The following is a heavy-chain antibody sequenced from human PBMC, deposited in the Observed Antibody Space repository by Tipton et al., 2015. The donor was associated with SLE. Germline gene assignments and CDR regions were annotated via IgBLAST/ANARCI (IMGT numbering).Heavy chain of an antibody. V-gene: IGHV4-38-2*01. J-gene: IGHJ4*02. Sequence: LRLSCDVSGYSISSGYYWGWIRQPPGKGLEWIGYTHTSGSTNYNPSLKSRVTISIDTSKNQFSLKLSSVTAADTAVYYCAGTVTTVTTFDYWGQGTLVTVSS. CDR1: GYSISSGYY. CDR3: AGTVTTVTTFDY. CDR2: THTSGST. D-gene: IGHD4-17*01.